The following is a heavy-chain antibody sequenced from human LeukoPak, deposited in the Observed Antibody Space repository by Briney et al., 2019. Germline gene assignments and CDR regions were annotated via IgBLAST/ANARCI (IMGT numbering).Heavy chain of an antibody. D-gene: IGHD1-26*01. CDR3: ARDGSSGSYDY. J-gene: IGHJ4*02. CDR2: IIPIFGTA. Sequence: ASVKVSCKASGGTFSSYAISWVRQAPGQGLEWMGGIIPIFGTANYAQKFQGRVTMTTDTSTSTAYMELRSLRSDDTAVYYCARDGSSGSYDYWGQGTLVTVSS. CDR1: GGTFSSYA. V-gene: IGHV1-69*05.